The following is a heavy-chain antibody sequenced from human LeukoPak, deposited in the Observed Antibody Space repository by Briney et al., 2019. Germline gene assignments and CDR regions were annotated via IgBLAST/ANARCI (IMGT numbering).Heavy chain of an antibody. D-gene: IGHD5-12*01. CDR1: GFTFSSYS. V-gene: IGHV3-48*01. CDR2: ISSSSSTI. Sequence: PGGSLRLSCAASGFTFSSYSMNWVRQAPGKGLEWVPYISSSSSTIYYADSVKGRFAISRDNAKNSLYLQMNSLRAEDTAVYYCARDPYSGYDLQAFDYWGQGTLVTVSS. J-gene: IGHJ4*02. CDR3: ARDPYSGYDLQAFDY.